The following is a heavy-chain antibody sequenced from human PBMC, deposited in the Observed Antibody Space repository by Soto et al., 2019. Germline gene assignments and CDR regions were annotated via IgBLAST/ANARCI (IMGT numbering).Heavy chain of an antibody. CDR2: IYPGDSDA. CDR1: GYRFTTYW. J-gene: IGHJ4*02. Sequence: GESLKISCTVSGYRFTTYWIGWVRQMPGKGLEWMGIIYPGDSDARYSPSFQGLVTISADKSIFTAYLQWSSLKASDTAMYFCARPEGPDYYDTNGHLVYGGQGTRSPS. D-gene: IGHD3-22*01. V-gene: IGHV5-51*01. CDR3: ARPEGPDYYDTNGHLVY.